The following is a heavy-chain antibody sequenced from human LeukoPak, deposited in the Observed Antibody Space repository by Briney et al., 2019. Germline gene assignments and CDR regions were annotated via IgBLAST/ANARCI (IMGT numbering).Heavy chain of an antibody. CDR1: GFTFSDYY. D-gene: IGHD4-17*01. CDR3: ARVYGDYYFDY. Sequence: GGSLRLSCAASGFTFSDYYMSWIRQAPGKGLEWVSYISSSSSYTNYADSVKGRFTISRDNVKNSLYLQMNSLRAEDTAVYYCARVYGDYYFDYWGQGTLVTVSS. J-gene: IGHJ4*02. CDR2: ISSSSSYT. V-gene: IGHV3-11*06.